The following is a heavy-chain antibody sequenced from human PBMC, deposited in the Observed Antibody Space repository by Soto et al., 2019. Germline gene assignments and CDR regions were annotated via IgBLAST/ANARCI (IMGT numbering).Heavy chain of an antibody. CDR3: TTARGTYGAEYFQH. CDR2: IKSKTDGGTT. J-gene: IGHJ1*01. CDR1: AFTFTNAW. V-gene: IGHV3-15*01. D-gene: IGHD4-17*01. Sequence: GGSLRLSCAASAFTFTNAWMSWVRQAPGKGLEWVGRIKSKTDGGTTDYAAPVKGRFTISRDDSKNTLYLQMNSLKTEDTAVYYCTTARGTYGAEYFQHWGQGTLVTSPQ.